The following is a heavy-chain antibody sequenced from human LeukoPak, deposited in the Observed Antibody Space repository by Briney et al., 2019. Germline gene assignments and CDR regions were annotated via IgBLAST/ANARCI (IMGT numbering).Heavy chain of an antibody. CDR2: IYHSGST. CDR3: AREFGGVTTFQH. CDR1: GYSISSGYY. Sequence: SETLSLTCTVSGYSISSGYYWGWIRQPPGKGLEWIGSIYHSGSTYYNPSLKSRVTISVDTSKNQFSLRLSSVTAADTAVYYCAREFGGVTTFQHWGQGTLVTVSS. V-gene: IGHV4-38-2*02. D-gene: IGHD4-17*01. J-gene: IGHJ1*01.